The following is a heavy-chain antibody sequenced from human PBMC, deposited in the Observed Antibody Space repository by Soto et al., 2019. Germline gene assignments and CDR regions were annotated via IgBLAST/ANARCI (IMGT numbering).Heavy chain of an antibody. V-gene: IGHV4-34*01. CDR2: INHSGST. Sequence: PSETLSLTCAVYGGSFSGYYWSWIRQPPGKGLEWIGEINHSGSTNYNPSLKSRVTISVDTSKNQFSLKLSSVTAADTAVYYCARMSYGWNYGNYYYGMDVWGQGTTVTVSS. CDR3: ARMSYGWNYGNYYYGMDV. J-gene: IGHJ6*02. CDR1: GGSFSGYY. D-gene: IGHD1-7*01.